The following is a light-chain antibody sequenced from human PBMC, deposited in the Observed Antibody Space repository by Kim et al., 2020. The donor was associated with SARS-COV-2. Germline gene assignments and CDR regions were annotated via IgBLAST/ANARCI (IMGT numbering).Light chain of an antibody. V-gene: IGLV1-51*01. Sequence: GHKVTLSCSGSTSNIGNNYVSWYQQFPGTAPKLLIYDNNKRPSGIPDRFSDSKSGTSATLDITGLQTGDEADYYCGTWDSSLNAGVFGGGTQLTVL. J-gene: IGLJ2*01. CDR3: GTWDSSLNAGV. CDR2: DNN. CDR1: TSNIGNNY.